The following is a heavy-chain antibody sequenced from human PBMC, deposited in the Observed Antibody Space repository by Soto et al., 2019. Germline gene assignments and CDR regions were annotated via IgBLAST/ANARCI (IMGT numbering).Heavy chain of an antibody. D-gene: IGHD4-17*01. CDR3: ARTTVTASYYYMDV. J-gene: IGHJ6*03. CDR2: ISTYNGNT. Sequence: ASVKASWKDSGYTNANYGLSWVRQAHEQGHEWLGWISTYNGNTKYAQKVQGRLTMTTDTSTSTANMELTSLRSDDTALYFCARTTVTASYYYMDVWGKGSTVTVSS. V-gene: IGHV1-18*01. CDR1: GYTNANYG.